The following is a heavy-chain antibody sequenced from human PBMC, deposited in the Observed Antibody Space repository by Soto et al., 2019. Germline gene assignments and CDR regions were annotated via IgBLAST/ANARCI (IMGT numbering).Heavy chain of an antibody. CDR2: IYYGGIT. Sequence: QLQLQESGSGLVKPSQTLSLTCAVSGGSISSGDYSWNWIRQPPGKGLEWIGYIYYGGITYYNPSLQSRVTMSVDRSRNQFSLKLNSVTAADTAVYYCARVRREYDNSGPVDYWGQGTLVTVSS. CDR1: GGSISSGDYS. D-gene: IGHD3-22*01. V-gene: IGHV4-30-2*01. CDR3: ARVRREYDNSGPVDY. J-gene: IGHJ4*02.